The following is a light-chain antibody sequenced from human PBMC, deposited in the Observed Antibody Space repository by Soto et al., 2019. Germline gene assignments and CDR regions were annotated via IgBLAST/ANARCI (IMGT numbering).Light chain of an antibody. CDR2: GNS. V-gene: IGLV1-40*01. CDR1: SSNIGAGYD. J-gene: IGLJ2*01. Sequence: QSALTQPPSVSGAPGQRVTISCTGSSSNIGAGYDVHWYQQLPGTAPKLLIYGNSNRPSGVPDRFSGSKSGTSASLAITGLQAEDEADYYCQSYDSSLSASEVFGGGTKVTVL. CDR3: QSYDSSLSASEV.